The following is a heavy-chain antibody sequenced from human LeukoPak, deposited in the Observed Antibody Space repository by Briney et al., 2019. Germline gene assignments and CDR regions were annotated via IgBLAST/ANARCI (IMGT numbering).Heavy chain of an antibody. V-gene: IGHV3-30*18. CDR1: GFTFSSYG. CDR2: ISYDGINK. Sequence: PGRSLRLSCAASGFTFSSYGIHWVRQAPGKGLEWVAVISYDGINKYYADSVKGRFTISRDNSKNTLYMQMNSLKPEDTAVYYCAKDTTRYCGGDCYPRTPDYWGQGTLVTVSS. D-gene: IGHD2-21*02. CDR3: AKDTTRYCGGDCYPRTPDY. J-gene: IGHJ4*02.